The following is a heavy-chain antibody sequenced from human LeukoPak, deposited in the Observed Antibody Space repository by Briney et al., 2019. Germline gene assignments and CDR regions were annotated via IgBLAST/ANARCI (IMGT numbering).Heavy chain of an antibody. CDR1: GFTFSSYA. CDR2: ISGSGGST. CDR3: AKDAPGIAVAGRFDP. Sequence: GGSLRLSCAASGFTFSSYAMSWVRQTPGKGPERGSAISGSGGSTYYADSVKGRFTISRDNSKNTLYLQMNSLRAEDTAVYYCAKDAPGIAVAGRFDPWGQGTLVTVSS. J-gene: IGHJ5*02. V-gene: IGHV3-23*01. D-gene: IGHD6-19*01.